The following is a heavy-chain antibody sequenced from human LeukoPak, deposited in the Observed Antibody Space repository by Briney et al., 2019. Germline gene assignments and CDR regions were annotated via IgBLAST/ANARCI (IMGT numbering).Heavy chain of an antibody. D-gene: IGHD3-22*01. CDR2: IIPIFGTA. CDR3: ARDSPYYYDSSGYYYFDY. Sequence: SVKVSCKASGGTFSSYAISWVRQAPGQGLEWMGGIIPIFGTANYAQKFQGRVTITADESTSTAYMELSSLRSEDTAVYYCARDSPYYYDSSGYYYFDYWGQGTLSPSPQ. CDR1: GGTFSSYA. J-gene: IGHJ4*02. V-gene: IGHV1-69*13.